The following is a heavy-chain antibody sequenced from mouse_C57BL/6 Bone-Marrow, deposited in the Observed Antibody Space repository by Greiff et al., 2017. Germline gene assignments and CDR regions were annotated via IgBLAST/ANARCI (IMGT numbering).Heavy chain of an antibody. CDR3: ARDRLGLDY. D-gene: IGHD4-1*01. V-gene: IGHV7-1*01. J-gene: IGHJ2*01. CDR2: SRNKANDYTT. CDR1: GFTFSDFY. Sequence: EVKLVESGGGLVQSGRSLRLSCATSGFTFSDFYMEWVRQAPGKGLEWIAASRNKANDYTTEYSASVKGRFIVSRDTSQSILYLQMNALRAEDTAIYYCARDRLGLDYWGQGTTLTVSS.